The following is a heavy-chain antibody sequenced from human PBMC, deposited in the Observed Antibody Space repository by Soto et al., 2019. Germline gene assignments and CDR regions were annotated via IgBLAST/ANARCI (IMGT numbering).Heavy chain of an antibody. CDR1: GGSISSSSYY. J-gene: IGHJ4*02. V-gene: IGHV4-39*01. CDR2: IYYSGST. Sequence: SETLSLTCTVSGGSISSSSYYWGWIRQPPGKGLEWIGSIYYSGSTYYNPSLKSRVTISVDTSKNQFSLKLSSVTAADTAVYYCARLYNWNYVLDYWGQGTLVTVSS. CDR3: ARLYNWNYVLDY. D-gene: IGHD1-7*01.